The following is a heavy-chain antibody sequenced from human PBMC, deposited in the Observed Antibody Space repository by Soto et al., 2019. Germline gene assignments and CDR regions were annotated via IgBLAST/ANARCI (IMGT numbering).Heavy chain of an antibody. CDR3: ARHKAFYYDNSGA. CDR2: IDPSDSYT. V-gene: IGHV5-10-1*01. CDR1: GYSFTSYW. J-gene: IGHJ5*02. Sequence: GESLKISCKGSGYSFTSYWIGWVRQMPGKGLEWRGRIDPSDSYTNYSPSFQGHVTMSADKSINTAYLQWSSLKASDSAMFYCARHKAFYYDNSGAWGQGSLVTVSS. D-gene: IGHD3-22*01.